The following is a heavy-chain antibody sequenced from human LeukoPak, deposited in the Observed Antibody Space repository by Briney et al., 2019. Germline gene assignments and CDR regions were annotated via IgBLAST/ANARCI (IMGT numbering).Heavy chain of an antibody. CDR2: ISTYGGNT. Sequence: ASVKVSCKASGYTFTTYGISWVRQAPGQGLEWMGWISTYGGNTKYAQKLQGRVTMTTEASTSTAYMELRNLRSDDTAVYYCARGQLTDDLDYWGQGTLVTVSS. V-gene: IGHV1-18*01. CDR3: ARGQLTDDLDY. D-gene: IGHD1-14*01. J-gene: IGHJ4*02. CDR1: GYTFTTYG.